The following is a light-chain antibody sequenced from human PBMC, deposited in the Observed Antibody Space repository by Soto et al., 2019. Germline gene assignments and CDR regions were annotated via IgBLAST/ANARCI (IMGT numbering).Light chain of an antibody. CDR1: QSLLHSDGYKY. J-gene: IGKJ5*01. Sequence: DIVMTQSPRSLPVTPGEPASISCRSSQSLLHSDGYKYLDWYLQKPGQSPQLLIYLGSNRASGVPDRFSGSGSATDFILTISRVEAEDVGVYYCMQALQTPTFGQGTRLEIK. CDR2: LGS. V-gene: IGKV2-28*01. CDR3: MQALQTPT.